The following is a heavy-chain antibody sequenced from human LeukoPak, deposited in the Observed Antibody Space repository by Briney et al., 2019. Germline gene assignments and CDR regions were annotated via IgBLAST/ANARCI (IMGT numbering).Heavy chain of an antibody. J-gene: IGHJ1*01. CDR1: GGSISSGGYY. Sequence: SQTLSLTCTVSGGSISSGGYYWSWIRQHPGKGLEWTGYIYYSGSTYYNPSLKSRVTISVDTSKNQFSLKLSSVTAADTAVYYCARAAEDYYDSSGYYDEYFQHWGQGTLVTVSS. V-gene: IGHV4-31*03. CDR3: ARAAEDYYDSSGYYDEYFQH. D-gene: IGHD3-22*01. CDR2: IYYSGST.